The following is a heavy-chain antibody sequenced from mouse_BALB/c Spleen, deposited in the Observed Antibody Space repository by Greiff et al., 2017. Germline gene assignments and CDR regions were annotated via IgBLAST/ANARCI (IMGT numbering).Heavy chain of an antibody. CDR3: ARDFYGNYAWFAY. Sequence: EVQVVESGGGLVKPGGSLKLSCAASGFTFSDYYMYWVRQTPEKRLEWVATISDGGSYTYYPDSVKGRFTISRDNAKNNLYLQMSSLKSEDTAMYYCARDFYGNYAWFAYWGQGTLVTVSA. CDR2: ISDGGSYT. CDR1: GFTFSDYY. D-gene: IGHD2-1*01. V-gene: IGHV5-4*02. J-gene: IGHJ3*01.